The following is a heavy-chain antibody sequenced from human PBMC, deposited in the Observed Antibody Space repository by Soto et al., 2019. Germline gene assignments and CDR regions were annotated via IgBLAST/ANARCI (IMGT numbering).Heavy chain of an antibody. D-gene: IGHD6-25*01. V-gene: IGHV3-53*01. CDR1: GFNVSNTY. J-gene: IGHJ3*01. CDR2: IYRGVAT. Sequence: EVQLVESGGGLIQPGGSLRLSCAVSGFNVSNTYMSWVRQAPGKGLEWVSVIYRGVATYYADSVRGRFTISRDNSKNTVFLQMNSLRAEDTAVYYCARDRSDSSRADSFDVWRQGTMVTVSS. CDR3: ARDRSDSSRADSFDV.